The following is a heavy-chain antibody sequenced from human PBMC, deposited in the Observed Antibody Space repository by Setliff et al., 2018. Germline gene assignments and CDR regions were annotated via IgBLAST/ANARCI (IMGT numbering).Heavy chain of an antibody. Sequence: GGSLRLSCAASGFTFSSYAMSWVRQAPGKGLEWVSAITGNGGSTYYADSVKGRFTISRDNSKNSLYLEMYSLRAEDTAVYYCAKSSGSSSDGLSFDFWGQGTQVTVSS. CDR3: AKSSGSSSDGLSFDF. CDR1: GFTFSSYA. J-gene: IGHJ4*02. V-gene: IGHV3-23*01. CDR2: ITGNGGST. D-gene: IGHD6-6*01.